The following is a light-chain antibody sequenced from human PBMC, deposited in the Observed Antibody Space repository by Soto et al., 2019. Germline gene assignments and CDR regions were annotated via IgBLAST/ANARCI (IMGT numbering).Light chain of an antibody. Sequence: QSVLTQPLSVAGAPGQRAAISCTGSSSNIGAGYDVHWYLQLPRTAPKLLIYANNNRPSGGPDRFSGSKSGTSASLAITGLQAEDEADYYCQSYDSSLSGYVFGSGTKVTVL. CDR2: ANN. CDR3: QSYDSSLSGYV. V-gene: IGLV1-40*01. J-gene: IGLJ1*01. CDR1: SSNIGAGYD.